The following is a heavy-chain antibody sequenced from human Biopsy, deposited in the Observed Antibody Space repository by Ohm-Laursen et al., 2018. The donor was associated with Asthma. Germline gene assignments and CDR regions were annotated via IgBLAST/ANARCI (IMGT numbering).Heavy chain of an antibody. CDR2: IYYSGST. J-gene: IGHJ4*02. CDR3: VSPPGY. V-gene: IGHV4-39*01. Sequence: SDTLSLTCIVSGDSMRGSDYSWGWIRRPPGKGLEFIGTIYYSGSTYYNPSLKSRVTLSVDASKNQFSLKLTSVTAADTAVYYCVSPPGYWGQGTRVTVSS. CDR1: GDSMRGSDYS.